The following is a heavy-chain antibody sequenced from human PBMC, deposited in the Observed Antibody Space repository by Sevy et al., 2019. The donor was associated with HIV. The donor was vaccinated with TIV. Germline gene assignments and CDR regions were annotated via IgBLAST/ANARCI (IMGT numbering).Heavy chain of an antibody. V-gene: IGHV1-24*01. CDR1: GGTFSSYA. D-gene: IGHD3-22*01. CDR2: YDPEDGET. J-gene: IGHJ3*02. CDR3: ATSPDYYDSSRDAFDI. Sequence: ASVKVSCKASGGTFSSYAISWVRQAPGKGLEWMGGYDPEDGETIYAQKFQGRVTMTEDTSTDTAYMELSSLRSEDTAVYYCATSPDYYDSSRDAFDIWGQGTMVTVSS.